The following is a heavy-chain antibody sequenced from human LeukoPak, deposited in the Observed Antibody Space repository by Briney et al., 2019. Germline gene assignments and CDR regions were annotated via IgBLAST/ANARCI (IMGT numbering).Heavy chain of an antibody. CDR3: ARDRGGSKGYDSSGYYGY. V-gene: IGHV1-69*04. J-gene: IGHJ4*02. CDR1: GGTFSSYA. D-gene: IGHD3-22*01. CDR2: IIPILGIA. Sequence: SVKVSCKASGGTFSSYAISWGRQAPGQGLEGMGRIIPILGIANYAQKFQGRVTITAEKSTSTAYMELSSLRSEDTAVYYCARDRGGSKGYDSSGYYGYWGQGTLVTVSS.